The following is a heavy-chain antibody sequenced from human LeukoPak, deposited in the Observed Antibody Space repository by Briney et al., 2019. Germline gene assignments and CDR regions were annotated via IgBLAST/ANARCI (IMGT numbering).Heavy chain of an antibody. J-gene: IGHJ4*02. CDR3: AKAPRGYCSGGSCYFASRVDY. D-gene: IGHD2-15*01. Sequence: GGSLRLSCAASGFTFSSYAMSWVRQAPGKGPEWVSAISGSGGSTYYADSVKGRFTISRDNSKNTLYLQMNSLRAEDTAVYYCAKAPRGYCSGGSCYFASRVDYWGQGTLVTVSS. V-gene: IGHV3-23*01. CDR1: GFTFSSYA. CDR2: ISGSGGST.